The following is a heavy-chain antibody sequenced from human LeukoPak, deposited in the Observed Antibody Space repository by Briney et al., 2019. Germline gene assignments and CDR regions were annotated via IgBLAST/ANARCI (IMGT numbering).Heavy chain of an antibody. D-gene: IGHD6-13*01. V-gene: IGHV4-61*02. CDR1: GGSISSGSYY. Sequence: SETLSLTCTVSGGSISSGSYYWSWIRQPAGKGLEWIGRIYTSGSTNYNPSLKSRVTISVDTSKNQFSLKLSSVTAADTAVYYCARLGSTWTFNYWGHGTLVTVSS. J-gene: IGHJ4*01. CDR2: IYTSGST. CDR3: ARLGSTWTFNY.